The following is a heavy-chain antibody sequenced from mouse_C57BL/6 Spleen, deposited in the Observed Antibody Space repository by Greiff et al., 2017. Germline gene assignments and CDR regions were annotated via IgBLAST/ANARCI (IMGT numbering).Heavy chain of an antibody. V-gene: IGHV3-6*01. CDR2: ISYDGSN. J-gene: IGHJ4*01. D-gene: IGHD1-1*01. CDR3: AREVYYYGSSPG. CDR1: GYSITSGYY. Sequence: EVQLQQSGPGLVKPSQSLSLTCSVTGYSITSGYYWNWIRQFPGNKLEWMGYISYDGSNNYNPSLKNRISITRDTSKNQFFLKLNSVTTEDTATYYCAREVYYYGSSPGWGQGTSVTVSS.